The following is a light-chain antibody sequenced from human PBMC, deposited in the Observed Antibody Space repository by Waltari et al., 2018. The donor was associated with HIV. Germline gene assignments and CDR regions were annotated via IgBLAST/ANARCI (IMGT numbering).Light chain of an antibody. V-gene: IGLV2-14*01. J-gene: IGLJ3*02. CDR2: EVD. Sequence: HSALTQPASVYGSPGQSITIPCTGTTSDFANFAFFSWYQHSPGRAPKLIIFEVDFRPSGVSQRFSGSKSGDTASRTISALRAEDEADYFCSSYSARGFVAFGGGTKVTVL. CDR1: TSDFANFAF. CDR3: SSYSARGFVA.